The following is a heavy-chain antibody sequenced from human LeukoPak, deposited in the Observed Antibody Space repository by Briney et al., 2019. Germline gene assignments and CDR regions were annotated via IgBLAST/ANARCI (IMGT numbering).Heavy chain of an antibody. V-gene: IGHV4-39*01. CDR3: ARLILGYCSGGSCYSVYYFDY. CDR2: IYYSGNT. J-gene: IGHJ4*02. D-gene: IGHD2-15*01. CDR1: GVSISSSNSY. Sequence: SETLSLTCTVSGVSISSSNSYWGWIRQPPGKGLEWIGSIYYSGNTYYNASLKSQVSISIDTSKNQFSLRLTSVTAADTAVYYCARLILGYCSGGSCYSVYYFDYWGQGTLVTVSS.